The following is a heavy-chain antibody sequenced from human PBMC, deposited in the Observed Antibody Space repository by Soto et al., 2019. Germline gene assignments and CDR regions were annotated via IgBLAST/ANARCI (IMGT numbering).Heavy chain of an antibody. V-gene: IGHV1-18*04. D-gene: IGHD3-22*01. CDR2: VSAYNGNT. CDR3: ARALNYYDSSALGY. Sequence: ASVKVSCKPSGYTFTSYGISWVRQAPGQGLEWMGWVSAYNGNTNYAQKLQGRVTMTTDTSTSTAYMELRSLRSDDTAVYYCARALNYYDSSALGYWGQGTLVTVSS. J-gene: IGHJ4*02. CDR1: GYTFTSYG.